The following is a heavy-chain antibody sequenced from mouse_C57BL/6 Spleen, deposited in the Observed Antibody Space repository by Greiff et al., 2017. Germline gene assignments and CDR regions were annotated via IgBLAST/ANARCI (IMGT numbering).Heavy chain of an antibody. CDR2: IYPGDGDT. Sequence: VKLMESGPELVKPGASVKISCKASGYAFSSSWMNWVKQRPGKGLEWIGRIYPGDGDTNYNGKFTGKATLTAAKSSSTAYVQLSSLTSEDSAVYFCARGSSGYAFDYWGQGTTLTVSS. V-gene: IGHV1-82*01. CDR3: ARGSSGYAFDY. D-gene: IGHD3-2*02. CDR1: GYAFSSSW. J-gene: IGHJ2*01.